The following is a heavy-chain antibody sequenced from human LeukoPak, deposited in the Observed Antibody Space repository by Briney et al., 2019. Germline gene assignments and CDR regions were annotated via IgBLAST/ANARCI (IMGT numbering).Heavy chain of an antibody. D-gene: IGHD4-17*01. J-gene: IGHJ4*02. V-gene: IGHV5-51*01. Sequence: GESLKISCKASGYSFIRHWIGWVRQMPGKGLEWMGIIYPGDSDTRYSPSFQGQVTISADNSISTAYLQWSSLKASDTAMYYCARLYGDYGPIDSWGQGTLVTVSS. CDR1: GYSFIRHW. CDR3: ARLYGDYGPIDS. CDR2: IYPGDSDT.